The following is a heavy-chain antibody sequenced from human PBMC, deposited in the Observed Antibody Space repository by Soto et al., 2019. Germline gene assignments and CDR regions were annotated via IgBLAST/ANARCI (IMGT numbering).Heavy chain of an antibody. CDR3: AKDRWVAAISSFDY. Sequence: PGGSLRPSCAASGFTFSSYAMSWVRQAPGKGLEWVSGIVDSGGSTYYADSVKGRFTISRDNSKNTLYLQMNSLRAEDTAVCYCAKDRWVAAISSFDYWGPGTLVTV. CDR1: GFTFSSYA. CDR2: IVDSGGST. D-gene: IGHD2-15*01. J-gene: IGHJ4*02. V-gene: IGHV3-23*01.